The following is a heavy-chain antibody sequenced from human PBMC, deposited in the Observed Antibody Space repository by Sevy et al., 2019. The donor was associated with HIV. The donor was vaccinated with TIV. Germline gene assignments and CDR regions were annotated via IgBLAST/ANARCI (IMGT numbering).Heavy chain of an antibody. Sequence: GGSLRLSCAVSGFTFSTYAMHWVRQAPGKGLECVAIVSSDGSEINYADTVKGRFTISRDNSRNTLYRQMNSLRTEDTALYYCARDQLGSIDYCGQGTLVTLSS. J-gene: IGHJ4*02. D-gene: IGHD7-27*01. CDR1: GFTFSTYA. CDR3: ARDQLGSIDY. V-gene: IGHV3-30-3*01. CDR2: VSSDGSEI.